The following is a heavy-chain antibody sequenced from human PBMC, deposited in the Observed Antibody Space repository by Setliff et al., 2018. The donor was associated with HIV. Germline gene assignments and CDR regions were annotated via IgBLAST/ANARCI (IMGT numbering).Heavy chain of an antibody. J-gene: IGHJ3*02. CDR3: ARIPGSSWYNGFDI. CDR2: ISPSGGRT. CDR1: GYAFTSYY. D-gene: IGHD6-13*01. Sequence: GGSVKVSCKASGYAFTSYYMHWVRQAPGPGLEWMGMISPSGGRTSYAQKFQGRVTMARDTSTSTVYMELSSLRSEDTAVYYCARIPGSSWYNGFDIWGQGTMVTVSS. V-gene: IGHV1-46*01.